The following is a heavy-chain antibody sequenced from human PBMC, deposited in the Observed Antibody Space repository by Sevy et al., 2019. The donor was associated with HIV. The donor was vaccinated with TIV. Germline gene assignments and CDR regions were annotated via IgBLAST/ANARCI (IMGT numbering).Heavy chain of an antibody. Sequence: GGSLRLSCAASGLTVSSNYMSWVRQAPGKGLEWVSLIYSGGSTYYADSVKGRFTISRDNSKNTLYLQMNSLRAEDTAVYYCARDRGGLLWFGEFDLYGMDVWGQGTTVTVSS. CDR2: IYSGGST. CDR3: ARDRGGLLWFGEFDLYGMDV. CDR1: GLTVSSNY. D-gene: IGHD3-10*01. J-gene: IGHJ6*02. V-gene: IGHV3-53*01.